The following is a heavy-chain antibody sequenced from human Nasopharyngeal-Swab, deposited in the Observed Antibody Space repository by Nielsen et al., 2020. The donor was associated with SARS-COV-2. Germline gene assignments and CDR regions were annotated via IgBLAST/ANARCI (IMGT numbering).Heavy chain of an antibody. J-gene: IGHJ3*02. CDR3: ARLQWLDTGIDAFDI. Sequence: PGKGLEWVSSISSSSSYIYYADSVKGRFTISRDNAKNSLYLQMNSLRAEDTAVYYCARLQWLDTGIDAFDIWGQGTMVTVSS. V-gene: IGHV3-21*01. D-gene: IGHD6-19*01. CDR2: ISSSSSYI.